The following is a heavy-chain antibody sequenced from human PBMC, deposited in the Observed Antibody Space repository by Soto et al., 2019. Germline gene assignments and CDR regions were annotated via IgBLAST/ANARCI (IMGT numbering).Heavy chain of an antibody. CDR3: ARDRRISYYYDSSGLKIGGWYFDL. CDR1: GFTFSSYS. V-gene: IGHV3-48*02. Sequence: ESGGGLVQPGGSLRLSCAASGFTFSSYSMNWVRQAPGKGLEWVSYISSSSSTIYYADSVKGRFTISRDNAKNSLYLQMNSLRDEDTAVYYCARDRRISYYYDSSGLKIGGWYFDLWGRGTLVTVSS. J-gene: IGHJ2*01. CDR2: ISSSSSTI. D-gene: IGHD3-22*01.